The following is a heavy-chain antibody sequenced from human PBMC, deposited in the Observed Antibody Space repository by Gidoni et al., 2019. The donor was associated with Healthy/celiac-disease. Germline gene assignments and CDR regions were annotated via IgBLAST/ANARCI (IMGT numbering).Heavy chain of an antibody. Sequence: QVQLQESGPGLVKPSETLSLTCTVSGGSISSYYWSWIRQPPGKGLEWIGYIYYSGTTNYHPSLKSRVTISVDTSKNQFSLKLSSVTAADTAVYYCARAPSYGSGSYLFGIPFGWFDPWGQGTLVTVSS. D-gene: IGHD3-10*01. CDR3: ARAPSYGSGSYLFGIPFGWFDP. CDR1: GGSISSYY. CDR2: IYYSGTT. J-gene: IGHJ5*02. V-gene: IGHV4-59*01.